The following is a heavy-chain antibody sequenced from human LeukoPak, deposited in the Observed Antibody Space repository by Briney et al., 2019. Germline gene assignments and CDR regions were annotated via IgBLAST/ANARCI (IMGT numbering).Heavy chain of an antibody. D-gene: IGHD3-22*01. CDR1: GYSISSGYY. CDR2: IYHRGST. V-gene: IGHV4-38-2*02. CDR3: ARYYYDSSGYSPPYYYYYMDV. Sequence: SETLSLTCTVSGYSISSGYYWGWIRQPPGKGLEWIGSIYHRGSTYYNPSLKSRVTISVDASKNQFSLKLSSVTAADTAVYYCARYYYDSSGYSPPYYYYYMDVWGKGTTVTVSS. J-gene: IGHJ6*03.